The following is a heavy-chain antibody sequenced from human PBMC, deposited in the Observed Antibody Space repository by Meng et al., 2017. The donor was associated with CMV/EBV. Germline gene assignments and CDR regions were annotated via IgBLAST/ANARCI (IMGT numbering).Heavy chain of an antibody. V-gene: IGHV4-34*01. J-gene: IGHJ5*02. CDR2: INHSGST. CDR3: ATRLVPATEYNWFDP. D-gene: IGHD2-2*01. CDR1: GGSFSGYY. Sequence: VDGGSFSGYYWSWIRQPPGKGLEWIGEINHSGSTNYNPSLKSRVTISVDTSKNQFSLKLSSVTAADTAVYYCATRLVPATEYNWFDPWGQGTLVTVSS.